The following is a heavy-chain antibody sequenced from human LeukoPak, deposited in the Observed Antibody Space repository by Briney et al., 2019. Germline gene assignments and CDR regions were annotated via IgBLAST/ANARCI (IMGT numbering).Heavy chain of an antibody. V-gene: IGHV3-33*01. CDR1: GFTFRSHG. D-gene: IGHD6-19*01. J-gene: IGHJ4*02. CDR2: IWYDGSKE. Sequence: PGRSLRLSCAASGFTFRSHGMHWVRQAPGKGLEWAAVIWYDGSKEYYADSVRGRFTISRDNAKNTVYLQMNSLRAEDTAVYYCARWYSSGWYSDYWGQGTLVTVSS. CDR3: ARWYSSGWYSDY.